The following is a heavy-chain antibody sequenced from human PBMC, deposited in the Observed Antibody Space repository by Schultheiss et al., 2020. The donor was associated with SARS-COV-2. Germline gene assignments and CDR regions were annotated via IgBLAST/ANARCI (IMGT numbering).Heavy chain of an antibody. CDR3: ARDYSSGCYDY. J-gene: IGHJ4*02. V-gene: IGHV1-2*02. D-gene: IGHD6-19*01. Sequence: ASVKVSCKASGYTFTSYGISWVRQAPGQGLEWMGWINPNSGGTNYAQKFQGRVTMTRDTSISTAYMELSRLRSDDTAVYYCARDYSSGCYDYWGQGTLVTVSS. CDR2: INPNSGGT. CDR1: GYTFTSYG.